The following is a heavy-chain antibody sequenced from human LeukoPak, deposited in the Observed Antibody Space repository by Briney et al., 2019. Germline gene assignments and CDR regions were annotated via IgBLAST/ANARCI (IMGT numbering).Heavy chain of an antibody. J-gene: IGHJ4*02. D-gene: IGHD5-18*01. CDR3: TRGHSCGLY. V-gene: IGHV3-49*03. CDR2: IRCKAYGGIT. CDR1: GFTFGDYA. Sequence: GGSLTLSCTASGFTFGDYAMSWFRQAPGKGLEWVGFIRCKAYGGITEYPASVKGRFTISRDDSKSIAYLQINSLKTEDTAVYYGTRGHSCGLYWGQGTLVTVSS.